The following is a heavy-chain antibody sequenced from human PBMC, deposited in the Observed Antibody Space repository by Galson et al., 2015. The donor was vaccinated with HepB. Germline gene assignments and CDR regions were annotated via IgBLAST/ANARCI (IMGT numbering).Heavy chain of an antibody. D-gene: IGHD3-3*01. CDR1: GGTLSNYA. CDR3: ARWGGNPTEHYAFWSGPFDF. V-gene: IGHV1-69*01. J-gene: IGHJ4*02. Sequence: SCKASGGTLSNYALSWVRQAPGQGLEWMGGIIPIFGTVDYAQRFQGRVTITADESTSTAYMELSSLRSEDTAVYYCARWGGNPTEHYAFWSGPFDFWGQGTLVTVSS. CDR2: IIPIFGTV.